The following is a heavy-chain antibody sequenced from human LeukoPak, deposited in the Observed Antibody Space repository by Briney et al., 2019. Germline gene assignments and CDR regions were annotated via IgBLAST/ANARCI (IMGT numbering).Heavy chain of an antibody. CDR3: GTELASMRTTTRHY. Sequence: ASVKVSCKVSGYTLTELSMHWVRQAPGKGLEWMGGFDPEDGETIYAQKFQGRVTMTEDTSIDTAYMELSSLRSEDTAVYYCGTELASMRTTTRHYWGQGTLVTVSS. J-gene: IGHJ4*02. D-gene: IGHD1-26*01. V-gene: IGHV1-24*01. CDR1: GYTLTELS. CDR2: FDPEDGET.